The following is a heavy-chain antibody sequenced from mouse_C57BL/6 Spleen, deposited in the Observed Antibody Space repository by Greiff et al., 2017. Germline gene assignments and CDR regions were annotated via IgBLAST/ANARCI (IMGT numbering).Heavy chain of an antibody. V-gene: IGHV1-75*01. D-gene: IGHD2-2*01. CDR3: EGGYDGDYYAMDY. CDR1: GYTFTDYY. J-gene: IGHJ4*01. Sequence: VKLQQSGPELVKPGASVKISCKASGYTFTDYYINWVKQRPGQGLEWIGWIFPGSGSTYYNEKFKGKATLTVDKSSSTAYMLLSSLTSEDSAVYFCEGGYDGDYYAMDYWGQGTSVTVSS. CDR2: IFPGSGST.